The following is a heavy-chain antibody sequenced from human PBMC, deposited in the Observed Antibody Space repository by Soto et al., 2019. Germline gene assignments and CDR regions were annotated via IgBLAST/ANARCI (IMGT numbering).Heavy chain of an antibody. CDR3: ARRLYSGSYYRYYYGMDV. CDR2: IYPGDSDT. CDR1: GYSFTSYW. V-gene: IGHV5-51*01. J-gene: IGHJ6*02. D-gene: IGHD1-26*01. Sequence: GESLKISCKGSGYSFTSYWIGWVRQMPGKGLEWMGIIYPGDSDTRYSPSFQGQVTISADKSIRTAYLQWSSLKASDTAMYYCARRLYSGSYYRYYYGMDVWGQGTTVTVSS.